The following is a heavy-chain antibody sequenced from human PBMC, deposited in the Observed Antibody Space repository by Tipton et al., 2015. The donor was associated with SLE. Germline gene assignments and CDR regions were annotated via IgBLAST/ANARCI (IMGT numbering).Heavy chain of an antibody. V-gene: IGHV4-59*01. D-gene: IGHD6-13*01. CDR3: ARESSWDPLFDY. CDR2: IYYSGST. Sequence: LRLSCTVSGGSISSYYWSWIRQPPGKGLEWIGYIYYSGSTNYNPSLKGRVTISVDTSKNQFSLKLSSVTAAVTAVYYCARESSWDPLFDYWGQGTLVTVSS. CDR1: GGSISSYY. J-gene: IGHJ4*02.